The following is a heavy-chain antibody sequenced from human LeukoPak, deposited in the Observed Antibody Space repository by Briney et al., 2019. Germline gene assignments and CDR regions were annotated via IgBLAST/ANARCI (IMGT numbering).Heavy chain of an antibody. V-gene: IGHV3-9*01. CDR3: AKDPSYSGSTSWFDP. CDR2: ISWNSGSI. D-gene: IGHD1-26*01. CDR1: GFTFDDYA. Sequence: GGSLRLSCAASGFTFDDYAMHWVRQAPGKGLEWVSGISWNSGSIGYADSVKGRFAISRDNAKNSLYLQMNSLRAEDTAVYYCAKDPSYSGSTSWFDPWGQGTLVTVSS. J-gene: IGHJ5*02.